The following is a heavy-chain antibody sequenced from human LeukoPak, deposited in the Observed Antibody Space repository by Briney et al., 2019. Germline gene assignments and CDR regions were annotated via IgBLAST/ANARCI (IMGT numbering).Heavy chain of an antibody. Sequence: GGSLRLSCAVSGFPFTTYNMNWVRQAPGKRLEWVSYIDSSSSTIKYADSVKGRFTVSRDNAKNSLHLQMNSLRAEDTAVYYCVRDRGISFYFDYWGQGTLVTVSS. CDR1: GFPFTTYN. V-gene: IGHV3-48*01. D-gene: IGHD3-16*02. CDR3: VRDRGISFYFDY. J-gene: IGHJ4*02. CDR2: IDSSSSTI.